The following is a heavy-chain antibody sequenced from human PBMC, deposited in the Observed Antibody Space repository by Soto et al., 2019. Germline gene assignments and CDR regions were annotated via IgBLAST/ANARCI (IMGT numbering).Heavy chain of an antibody. J-gene: IGHJ4*02. CDR1: GGSISSYY. CDR3: ARVAGTAMVTRYFDY. D-gene: IGHD5-18*01. Sequence: SETLSLTCTVSGGSISSYYWSWIRQPPGKGLEWIGYIYYSGSTNYNPSLKSRVTISVDTSKNQFSLKLSSVTAADTAVYYCARVAGTAMVTRYFDYWGQGTLVTVSS. V-gene: IGHV4-59*01. CDR2: IYYSGST.